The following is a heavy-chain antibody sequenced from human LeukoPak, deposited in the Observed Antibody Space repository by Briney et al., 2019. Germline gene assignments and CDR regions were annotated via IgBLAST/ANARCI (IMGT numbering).Heavy chain of an antibody. CDR2: ISGSGGST. J-gene: IGHJ4*02. D-gene: IGHD2-2*01. Sequence: GGSLRLSCAASGLTFSCYAMSWVRQAPGKGREWVSAISGSGGSTYYSVSGKGRFTISRDNSKNALCLQMNSLRAEYMAVYDRAESPSPGCCSGTSCYVDYWGQGTLVTVSS. CDR1: GLTFSCYA. V-gene: IGHV3-23*01. CDR3: AESPSPGCCSGTSCYVDY.